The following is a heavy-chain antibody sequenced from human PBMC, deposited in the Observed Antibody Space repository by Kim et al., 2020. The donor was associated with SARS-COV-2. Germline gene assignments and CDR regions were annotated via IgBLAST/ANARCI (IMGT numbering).Heavy chain of an antibody. V-gene: IGHV3-74*01. J-gene: IGHJ3*02. D-gene: IGHD1-26*01. CDR2: IGGDGTGA. CDR1: GITFSSYW. Sequence: GGSLRLSCAASGITFSSYWMHWVRQAPGKGLVWVSNIGGDGTGAKYADSVKGRFTISRDNAKNTLYLQMNNLRPEYAAVYYCARYSGSAFDIWGQGTMVSVSS. CDR3: ARYSGSAFDI.